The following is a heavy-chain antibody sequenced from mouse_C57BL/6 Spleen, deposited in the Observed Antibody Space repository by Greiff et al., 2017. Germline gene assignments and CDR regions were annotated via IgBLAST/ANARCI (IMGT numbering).Heavy chain of an antibody. CDR2: IHPNSGST. CDR3: ARRGDARY. Sequence: QVQLKQPGAELVKPGASVKLSCKASGYTFTSYWMHWVKQRPGQGLEWIGMIHPNSGSTNYNEKFKSKATLTVDKSSITAYLQLSSLTSEDSAVYYCARRGDARYWGQGTTLTVSS. V-gene: IGHV1-64*01. J-gene: IGHJ2*01. CDR1: GYTFTSYW.